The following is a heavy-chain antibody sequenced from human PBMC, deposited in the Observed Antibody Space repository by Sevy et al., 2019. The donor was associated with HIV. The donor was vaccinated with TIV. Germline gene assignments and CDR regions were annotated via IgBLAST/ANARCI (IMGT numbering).Heavy chain of an antibody. CDR2: IKSKTDGGTT. D-gene: IGHD2-21*02. V-gene: IGHV3-15*01. CDR3: TTDSGGIVVVTANNY. CDR1: GFTFSNAW. Sequence: GGSLRLSCAASGFTFSNAWMSWVRQAPGKGLEWVGRIKSKTDGGTTDYAAPVKCRFTISRDDSKNTMYLQMNSLKTEDKAVYYCTTDSGGIVVVTANNYWGQGTLVTVSS. J-gene: IGHJ4*02.